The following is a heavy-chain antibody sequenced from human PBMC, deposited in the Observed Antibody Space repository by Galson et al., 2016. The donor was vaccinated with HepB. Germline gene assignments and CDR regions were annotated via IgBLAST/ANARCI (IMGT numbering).Heavy chain of an antibody. V-gene: IGHV3-23*01. CDR2: ISGRGDRI. CDR1: GFTFSSFA. J-gene: IGHJ4*02. CDR3: AKEGWFGELLYGHFDF. Sequence: SLRLSCAASGFTFSSFAMSWVRRVPGKGLEWASAISGRGDRIRYAESVKGRFIISRDNSKNTLDVEMMSLRVEDTAVYYCAKEGWFGELLYGHFDFWGQGTLVTVSS. D-gene: IGHD3-10*01.